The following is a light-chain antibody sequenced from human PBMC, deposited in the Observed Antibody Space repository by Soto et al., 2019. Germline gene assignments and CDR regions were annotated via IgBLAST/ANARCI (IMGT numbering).Light chain of an antibody. J-gene: IGKJ1*01. V-gene: IGKV1-39*01. CDR2: AAS. Sequence: DIHMTKSQSSLSESAGDRVTMTCRASQGISAYLNWYQQKPGKSPKLVIYAASSLQSGVPSRFNGSGSETDFTLTICCLQPEDFATYYCQQSYSTSWTFGQGAKVDI. CDR1: QGISAY. CDR3: QQSYSTSWT.